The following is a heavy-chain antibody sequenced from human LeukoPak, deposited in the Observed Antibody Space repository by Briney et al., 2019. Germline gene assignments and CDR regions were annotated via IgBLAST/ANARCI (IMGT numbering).Heavy chain of an antibody. J-gene: IGHJ6*03. CDR3: ARHVYNYDLFYYYYMDV. D-gene: IGHD5-18*01. CDR2: IYPGDSDT. Sequence: GESLKISCKGSGYSFTSYWIGWVRQMPGKGLEWMGIIYPGDSDTRYSPSFQGQVTISADKSISTAYLQWSSLKASDTAMYYCARHVYNYDLFYYYYMDVWGKGTTVTISS. CDR1: GYSFTSYW. V-gene: IGHV5-51*01.